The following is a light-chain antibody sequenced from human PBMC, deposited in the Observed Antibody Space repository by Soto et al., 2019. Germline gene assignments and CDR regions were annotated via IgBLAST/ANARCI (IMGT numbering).Light chain of an antibody. J-gene: IGKJ1*01. CDR2: DAS. CDR1: QNVYSK. CDR3: QQYQDWHRS. Sequence: ETVMTQSPGTLSVSPGERATLSCRASQNVYSKVAWYQQKLGQAPRLLIYDASTRATGIPARFSGDGSGTKFTLTISSLQSEDFAIYYCQQYQDWHRSFGLGTKVEIK. V-gene: IGKV3-15*01.